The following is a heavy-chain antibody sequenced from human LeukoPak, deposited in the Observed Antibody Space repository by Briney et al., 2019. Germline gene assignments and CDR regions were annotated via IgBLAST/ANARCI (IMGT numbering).Heavy chain of an antibody. D-gene: IGHD6-6*01. V-gene: IGHV3-7*01. CDR3: ARRGGSSSRRSPIDY. CDR2: IKQDGSQR. CDR1: GFTFSDYW. J-gene: IGHJ4*02. Sequence: GGSLRLSCTASGFTFSDYWMTWVRQAPGKGPEWVANIKQDGSQRYYVDSVRGRFTISRDNAKNSLFLQMNGLRAEDTAVYYCARRGGSSSRRSPIDYWGQGTLATVSS.